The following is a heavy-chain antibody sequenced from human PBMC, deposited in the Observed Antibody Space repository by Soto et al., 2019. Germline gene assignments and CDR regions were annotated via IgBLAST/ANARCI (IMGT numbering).Heavy chain of an antibody. J-gene: IGHJ6*02. V-gene: IGHV1-18*04. CDR1: GYIFTSYG. CDR2: ISAYNGNT. Sequence: QVQLVQSGAEVKKPGASVKVSCKASGYIFTSYGISWVRQAPGQGLEWMGWISAYNGNTNYAQKLQGRVTMTTDTSTSTAYMELRSLRSDDTAVYYCARDKGIQLWLNYYYYGMDVWGQGTTVTVSS. D-gene: IGHD5-18*01. CDR3: ARDKGIQLWLNYYYYGMDV.